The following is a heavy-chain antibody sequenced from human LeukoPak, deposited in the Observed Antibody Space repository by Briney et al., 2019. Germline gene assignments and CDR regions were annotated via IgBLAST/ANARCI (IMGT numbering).Heavy chain of an antibody. CDR1: GFTFSSYG. V-gene: IGHV3-30*18. CDR2: ISYDGSKK. Sequence: GRSLRLSCAASGFTFSSYGMYWVRQAPGKGLEWVAVISYDGSKKYYADSVKGRFTISRDNSKNTLYLQMNSLRAEDTAVYYCAKGGSSFSGYYYGMDVWGQGTTVTVSS. J-gene: IGHJ6*02. CDR3: AKGGSSFSGYYYGMDV. D-gene: IGHD3-10*01.